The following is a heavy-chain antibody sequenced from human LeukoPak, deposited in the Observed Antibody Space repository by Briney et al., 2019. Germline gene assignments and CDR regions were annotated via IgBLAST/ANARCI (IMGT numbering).Heavy chain of an antibody. CDR1: GYSISSGYY. CDR2: IYHSGST. Sequence: PSETLSPTCAVSGYSISSGYYWGWIRQPPGKGLEWIGSIYHSGSTYFNPSLKSRVTISVDTSKNQFSLKLSSVTAADTAVYYCARPVGDYFDAFDIWGQGTMVTVSS. V-gene: IGHV4-38-2*01. D-gene: IGHD4-17*01. CDR3: ARPVGDYFDAFDI. J-gene: IGHJ3*02.